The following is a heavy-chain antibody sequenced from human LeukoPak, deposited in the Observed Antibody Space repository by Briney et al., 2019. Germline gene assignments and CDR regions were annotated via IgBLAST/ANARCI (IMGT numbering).Heavy chain of an antibody. CDR2: IYHSGST. Sequence: GSLRLSCAASGFTFSSYEMNWVRQAPGKGLEWIGEIYHSGSTNYNPSLKSRVTISVDTSKNHFSLRLISVTAADTAMYYCARHEHKAVAGDTWGQGTLVTVSS. CDR1: GFTFSSYE. CDR3: ARHEHKAVAGDT. V-gene: IGHV4-34*01. D-gene: IGHD6-19*01. J-gene: IGHJ5*02.